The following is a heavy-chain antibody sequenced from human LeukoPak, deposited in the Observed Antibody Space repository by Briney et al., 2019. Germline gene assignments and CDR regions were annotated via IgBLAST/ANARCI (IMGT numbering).Heavy chain of an antibody. D-gene: IGHD6-25*01. CDR1: GFTFSSYA. CDR2: IRSKGYGGVA. CDR3: AAASGFDF. Sequence: GGSLRLSCAACGFTFSSYAMSWVRQAPGKGLEWVGYIRSKGYGGVAEYGTSVRGRFIISRDDSKSIAYLQMNSLKTEDTGVYYCAAASGFDFWGRGTLVTVSS. V-gene: IGHV3-49*04. J-gene: IGHJ4*02.